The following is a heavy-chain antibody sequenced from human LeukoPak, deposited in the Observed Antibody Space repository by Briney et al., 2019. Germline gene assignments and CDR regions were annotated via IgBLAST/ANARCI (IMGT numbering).Heavy chain of an antibody. CDR3: VYYYGSGSVEY. D-gene: IGHD3-10*01. CDR1: GGSITSSNYY. CDR2: FYYSGST. Sequence: PSETLSLTCTVSGGSITSSNYYWSWIRQPSGKGLEWIGSFYYSGSTNYNPSLKSRVTISVDTSKNQFSLKLSSVTAADTAVYYCVYYYGSGSVEYWGQGTLVTVSS. J-gene: IGHJ4*02. V-gene: IGHV4-39*01.